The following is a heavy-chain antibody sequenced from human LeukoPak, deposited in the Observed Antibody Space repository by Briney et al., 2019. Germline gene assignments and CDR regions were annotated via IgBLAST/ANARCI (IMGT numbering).Heavy chain of an antibody. Sequence: GGSLRLSCAASGFTSDDHAMHWVRQAPGKGLEWVSLISGDTYYADSVKGRFTISRDNSKNSLYLQMNSLRTDDTALYYCASQTRYYYGSGSYWGAFDIWGQGTMVTVSS. CDR2: ISGDT. V-gene: IGHV3-43*02. CDR1: GFTSDDHA. D-gene: IGHD3-10*01. J-gene: IGHJ3*02. CDR3: ASQTRYYYGSGSYWGAFDI.